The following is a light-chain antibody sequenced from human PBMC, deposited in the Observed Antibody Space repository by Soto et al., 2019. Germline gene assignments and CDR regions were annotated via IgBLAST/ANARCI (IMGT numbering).Light chain of an antibody. V-gene: IGLV1-51*01. J-gene: IGLJ2*01. CDR2: DND. CDR3: GTWDSSLSAVV. CDR1: SSNIGNNY. Sequence: QSVLTQPPSVSAAPGQTVTISCFGSSSNIGNNYVSWYQQLPGTAPKLLIYDNDKRPSVIPDRFSGSKSGTSATLGITGLQTGDEADYYCGTWDSSLSAVVFGGGTKLTVL.